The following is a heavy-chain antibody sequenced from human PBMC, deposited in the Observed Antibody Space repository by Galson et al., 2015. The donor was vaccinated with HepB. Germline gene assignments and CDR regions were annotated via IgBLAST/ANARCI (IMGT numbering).Heavy chain of an antibody. CDR3: ARDTGPFGVVPSGSNWFDP. Sequence: SVKVSCKAAGYTFTSYAMHWVRQAPGQRLEWMGWINAGNGNTKYSQKFQGRVTITRDTSASTAYMELSSLRSEDTAVYYCARDTGPFGVVPSGSNWFDPWGQGTLVTVSS. CDR1: GYTFTSYA. CDR2: INAGNGNT. D-gene: IGHD3-3*01. J-gene: IGHJ5*02. V-gene: IGHV1-3*01.